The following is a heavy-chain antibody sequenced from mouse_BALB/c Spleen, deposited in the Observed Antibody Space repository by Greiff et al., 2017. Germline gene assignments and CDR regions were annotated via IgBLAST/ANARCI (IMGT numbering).Heavy chain of an antibody. CDR3: ARTLIATYAGQGWMAY. CDR1: GFTFSSYG. D-gene: IGHD1-1*01. CDR2: ISSGGSYT. Sequence: VQLKESGGDLVKPGGSLKLSCAASGFTFSSYGMSWVRQTPDKRLEWVATISSGGSYTYYPDSVKGRFTISRDNAKNTLYLQMSSLKSEDTAVYYCARTLIATYAGQGWMAYWGQGTLVTVSA. V-gene: IGHV5-6*01. J-gene: IGHJ3*01.